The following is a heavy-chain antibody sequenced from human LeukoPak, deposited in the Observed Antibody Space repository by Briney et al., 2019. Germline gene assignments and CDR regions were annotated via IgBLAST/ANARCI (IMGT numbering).Heavy chain of an antibody. CDR1: GGSTNNYY. D-gene: IGHD2-2*01. Sequence: SETLSLTCTVSGGSTNNYYWSWIRQPPGKGLEWIAYIYETGHTGYNPSLKTRVTISLDTSKNQFSLKLSSVTAADTAVYYCARIVVVPAAMGYYYYGMDVWGQGTTVTVSS. CDR2: IYETGHT. CDR3: ARIVVVPAAMGYYYYGMDV. J-gene: IGHJ6*02. V-gene: IGHV4-4*08.